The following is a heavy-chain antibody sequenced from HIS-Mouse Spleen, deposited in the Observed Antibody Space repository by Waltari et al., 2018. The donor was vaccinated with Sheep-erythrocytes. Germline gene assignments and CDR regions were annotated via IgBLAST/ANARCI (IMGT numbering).Heavy chain of an antibody. Sequence: QVQLVESGGGVVQPGRSLRLSCAASGFTFSSYAMHWVRQAPGKGLEWVAVISYDGSNKYYADSVKCRFTISRDNSKNTLYLQMNSLRAEDTAVYYCARAEGGAPDYWGQGTLVTVSS. CDR2: ISYDGSNK. CDR1: GFTFSSYA. D-gene: IGHD1-26*01. V-gene: IGHV3-30*04. J-gene: IGHJ4*02. CDR3: ARAEGGAPDY.